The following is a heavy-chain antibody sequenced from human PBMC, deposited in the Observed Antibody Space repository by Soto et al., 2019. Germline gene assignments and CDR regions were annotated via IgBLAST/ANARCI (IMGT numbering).Heavy chain of an antibody. CDR2: IYYSGST. V-gene: IGHV4-31*03. D-gene: IGHD3-22*01. CDR3: APYYYDSSGWFDP. CDR1: GGSISSGGYY. J-gene: IGHJ5*02. Sequence: PSETLSLTCTVSGGSISSGGYYWSWIRQHPGKGLEWIGYIYYSGSTYYNPSLKSRVTISVDTSKNQFSLKLSSVTAADTAVYYCAPYYYDSSGWFDPWGQGTLVTVSS.